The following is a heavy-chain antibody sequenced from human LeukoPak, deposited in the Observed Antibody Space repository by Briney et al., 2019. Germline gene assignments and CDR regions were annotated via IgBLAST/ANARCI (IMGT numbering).Heavy chain of an antibody. Sequence: PSETLSLTCTVSGGSISSYYWSWIRQPPGKGLEWIGYIYYSGSTNYNPSLKSRVTISVDTSKNQFSLKLSSVTAADTAVYYCARDYGGLPFDYWGQGTLVTVSS. CDR2: IYYSGST. J-gene: IGHJ4*02. CDR1: GGSISSYY. D-gene: IGHD4-23*01. CDR3: ARDYGGLPFDY. V-gene: IGHV4-59*01.